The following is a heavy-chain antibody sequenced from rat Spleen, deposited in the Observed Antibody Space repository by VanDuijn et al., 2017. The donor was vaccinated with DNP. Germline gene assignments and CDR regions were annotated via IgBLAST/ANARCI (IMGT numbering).Heavy chain of an antibody. CDR3: ARHVLPLRVWDY. Sequence: EVQLVESGGGLVQPGRSLKLSCAASGFTFSNYGMYWIRQAPTKGLEWVTSISPSGGSTYYRDSVKGRFTISRDIAKSTLYLEMNSLRSEDMATYYCARHVLPLRVWDYWGQGVMVTVSS. CDR2: ISPSGGST. J-gene: IGHJ2*01. D-gene: IGHD1-4*01. V-gene: IGHV5-19*01. CDR1: GFTFSNYG.